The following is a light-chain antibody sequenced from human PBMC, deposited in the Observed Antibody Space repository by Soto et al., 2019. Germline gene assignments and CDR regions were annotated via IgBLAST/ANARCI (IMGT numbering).Light chain of an antibody. J-gene: IGKJ4*01. CDR1: QGIRSE. Sequence: IQMIQSPSSLSADLGDRVIIISWARQGIRSELGWYPQTXGEAPNILIYTASTLQSGVPSRCSCRGADADCTRTISSLQPEDVATYDCKQDNNYTRTFGGGTKV. V-gene: IGKV1-6*01. CDR2: TAS. CDR3: KQDNNYTRT.